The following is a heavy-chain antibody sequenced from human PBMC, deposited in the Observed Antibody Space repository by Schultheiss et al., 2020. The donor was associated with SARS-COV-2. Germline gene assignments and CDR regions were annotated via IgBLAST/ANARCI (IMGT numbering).Heavy chain of an antibody. CDR2: IYYSGST. Sequence: SETLSLTCTVSGGSISSSSYYWGWIRQPPGKGLEWIGSIYYSGSTYYNPSLKSRVTISVDTSKNQFSLKLSSVTAADTAVYYCARLWGDGGNWGQGTLVTVSS. CDR3: ARLWGDGGN. D-gene: IGHD3-16*01. J-gene: IGHJ4*02. CDR1: GGSISSSSYY. V-gene: IGHV4-39*07.